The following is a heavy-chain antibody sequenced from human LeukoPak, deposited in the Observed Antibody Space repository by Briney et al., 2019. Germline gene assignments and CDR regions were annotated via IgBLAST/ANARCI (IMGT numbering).Heavy chain of an antibody. V-gene: IGHV3-21*01. CDR2: ISSSSSYI. CDR3: ARVGSGYYYGMDV. Sequence: PGGCLRLSCAASGFTFSSYNMNWVRQAPGKGLEWGSSISSSSSYIYYADSVKGRFTISRDNAKNSLYLRMSSLRAEDTAVYYCARVGSGYYYGMDVWGQGTTVTVSS. J-gene: IGHJ6*02. D-gene: IGHD3-22*01. CDR1: GFTFSSYN.